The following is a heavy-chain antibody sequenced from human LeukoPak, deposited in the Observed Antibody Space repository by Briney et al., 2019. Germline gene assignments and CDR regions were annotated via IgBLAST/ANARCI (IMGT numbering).Heavy chain of an antibody. CDR3: ATMHSYGYGKDPPS. CDR1: GFTFSTYG. Sequence: PGGSLRLSCAASGFTFSTYGMSWVRQAPGKGLEWVSSISGSGGRTYFADSVKGRFTISRDNSKNTLYLQMNSLRAEDTAVYYCATMHSYGYGKDPPSWGQGTLVTVSS. V-gene: IGHV3-23*01. D-gene: IGHD5-18*01. CDR2: ISGSGGRT. J-gene: IGHJ4*02.